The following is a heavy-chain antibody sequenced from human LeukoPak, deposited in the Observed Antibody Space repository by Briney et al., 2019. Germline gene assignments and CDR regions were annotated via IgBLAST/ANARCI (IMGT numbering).Heavy chain of an antibody. V-gene: IGHV3-23*01. CDR2: ISGDGGST. Sequence: GGSLRLSCAASGFTFSSYAMSWVRQAPGKGPEWVSGISGDGGSTYYADSVKGRFTISRDNSKNTLYLQMNSLRAEDTAVYYCARDRYDYVWGSYDEYYFDYWGQGTLVTVSS. CDR1: GFTFSSYA. D-gene: IGHD3-16*01. CDR3: ARDRYDYVWGSYDEYYFDY. J-gene: IGHJ4*02.